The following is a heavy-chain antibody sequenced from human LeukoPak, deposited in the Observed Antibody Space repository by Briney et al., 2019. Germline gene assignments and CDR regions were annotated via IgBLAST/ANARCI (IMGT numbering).Heavy chain of an antibody. CDR3: ARGDGSGSYDWFDP. CDR2: IYTSGST. J-gene: IGHJ5*02. CDR1: GGSISSYY. D-gene: IGHD1-26*01. Sequence: SGTLSLTCAVSGGSISSYYWSWIRQPAGKGLEWIGRIYTSGSTNYNPSLKSRVTMSVDTSKNQFSLKLSSVTAADTAVYYCARGDGSGSYDWFDPWGQGTLVTVSS. V-gene: IGHV4-4*07.